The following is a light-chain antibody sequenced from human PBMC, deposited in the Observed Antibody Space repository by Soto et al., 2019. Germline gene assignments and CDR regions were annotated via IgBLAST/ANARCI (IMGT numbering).Light chain of an antibody. Sequence: DIQMTQSPSSLSASVGDRVTITCRASQGISNYLAWYQQKPGKVPKLLIYAAYTLQSGVPSRFSCSASGTEFTLTISSLQREDVATYYCQKYNGAPLTFGKGTKVYIK. V-gene: IGKV1-27*01. CDR3: QKYNGAPLT. J-gene: IGKJ1*01. CDR2: AAY. CDR1: QGISNY.